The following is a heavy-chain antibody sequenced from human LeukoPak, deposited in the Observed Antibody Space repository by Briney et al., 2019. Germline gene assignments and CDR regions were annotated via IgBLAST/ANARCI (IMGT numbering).Heavy chain of an antibody. Sequence: ASVKVSCKASGYTFPSYGIIWVRQAPGQGLEWMGWISAYNGNTNYAQKLQGRVTMTTDTSTSTAYLQLRSLRSDDTAVYYCARDRIFITGTTEPWFYWGQGTLVTVSS. CDR3: ARDRIFITGTTEPWFY. V-gene: IGHV1-18*01. D-gene: IGHD1-7*01. J-gene: IGHJ4*02. CDR2: ISAYNGNT. CDR1: GYTFPSYG.